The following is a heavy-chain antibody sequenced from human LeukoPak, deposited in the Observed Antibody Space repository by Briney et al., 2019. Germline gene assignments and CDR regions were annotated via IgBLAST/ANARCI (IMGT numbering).Heavy chain of an antibody. CDR1: GGSISSHY. Sequence: SETLSLTCTVSGGSISSHYWSWIRQPPGKGLEWIGYTYYSGSTNYNPSLKSRVTISVDTSKNQFSLKLSSVTAADTAVYYCARGSDYYGSGSWVYWGQGTLVTVSS. CDR2: TYYSGST. V-gene: IGHV4-59*11. J-gene: IGHJ4*02. D-gene: IGHD3-10*01. CDR3: ARGSDYYGSGSWVY.